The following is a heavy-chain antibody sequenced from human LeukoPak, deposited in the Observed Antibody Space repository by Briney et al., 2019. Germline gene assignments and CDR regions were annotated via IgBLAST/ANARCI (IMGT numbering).Heavy chain of an antibody. D-gene: IGHD2-15*01. V-gene: IGHV3-30*04. CDR2: ISYHGSDQ. Sequence: GGSLRLSCAASRFIFSNYAMHWVRQAPGKGLDRVAAISYHGSDQYYADSVKGRFTISRDYSKNTLYLQMNSLRTEDTAVYYCARQDCSGGSCYLDYWGQGTLVTVSS. CDR1: RFIFSNYA. J-gene: IGHJ4*02. CDR3: ARQDCSGGSCYLDY.